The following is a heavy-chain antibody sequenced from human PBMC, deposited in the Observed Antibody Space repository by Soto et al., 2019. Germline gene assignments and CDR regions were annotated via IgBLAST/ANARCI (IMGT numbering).Heavy chain of an antibody. V-gene: IGHV1-69*13. D-gene: IGHD5-18*01. Sequence: SVKVSCKASGGTFSSYAISWVRQAPGQGLEWMGGIIPIFGTANYAQKFQGRVTITADESTSTAYMELSSLRSEDTAVYYCARDDTAMVSDYGMDVWGQGTTVTVSS. CDR2: IIPIFGTA. CDR1: GGTFSSYA. J-gene: IGHJ6*02. CDR3: ARDDTAMVSDYGMDV.